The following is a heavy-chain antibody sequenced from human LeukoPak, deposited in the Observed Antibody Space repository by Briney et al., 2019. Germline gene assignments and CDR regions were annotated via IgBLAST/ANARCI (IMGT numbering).Heavy chain of an antibody. Sequence: GGSLRLSCAASGFTFSSYGMHWVRQAPGKGLEWVAFIRYDGSNKYYADSVKGRFTISRDNSKNTLYLQMNSLRAEDTALYYCAKDTSGVSGAFDIWGQGTMVTVSS. J-gene: IGHJ3*02. V-gene: IGHV3-30*02. CDR3: AKDTSGVSGAFDI. CDR1: GFTFSSYG. D-gene: IGHD1-14*01. CDR2: IRYDGSNK.